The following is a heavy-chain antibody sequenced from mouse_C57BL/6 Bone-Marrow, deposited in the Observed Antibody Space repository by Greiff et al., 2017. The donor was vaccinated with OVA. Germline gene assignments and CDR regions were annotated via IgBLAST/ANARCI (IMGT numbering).Heavy chain of an antibody. CDR1: GFSLTSYG. Sequence: VKLMESGPGLVAPSQSLSITCTVSGFSLTSYGVHWVRQPPGKGLEWLGVIWAGGSTNYNSALMSRLSISKDNSKSQVFLKRNSLQTDDTAMYYCARVYYYGTDYWGQGTTLTVSS. D-gene: IGHD1-1*01. J-gene: IGHJ2*01. CDR2: IWAGGST. CDR3: ARVYYYGTDY. V-gene: IGHV2-9*02.